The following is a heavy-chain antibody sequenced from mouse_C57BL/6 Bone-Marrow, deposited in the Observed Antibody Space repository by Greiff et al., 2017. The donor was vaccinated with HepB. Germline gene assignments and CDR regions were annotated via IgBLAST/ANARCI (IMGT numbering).Heavy chain of an antibody. J-gene: IGHJ3*01. CDR3: ARGGLNYDEFAY. CDR2: IYPGDGDT. D-gene: IGHD2-4*01. CDR1: GYAFSSYW. V-gene: IGHV1-80*01. Sequence: VKLQESGAELVKPGASVKISCKASGYAFSSYWMHWVKQRPGKGLEWIGQIYPGDGDTNYNGKFKGKATLTADKSSSTAYMRLSSLTSEDSAVYFCARGGLNYDEFAYWGQGTLVTVSA.